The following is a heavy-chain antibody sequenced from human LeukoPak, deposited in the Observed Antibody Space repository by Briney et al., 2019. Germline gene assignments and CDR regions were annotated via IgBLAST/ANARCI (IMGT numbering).Heavy chain of an antibody. CDR3: ARDFRFLEDY. CDR2: IKGDGSEK. J-gene: IGHJ4*02. Sequence: QSGGSLRLSCAASGFTFSNYWMTWVRQAPGKGLEWVGNIKGDGSEKYYVVSVKGRFTISRDNTKNSLYLQMNSPRAEDTAVYYCARDFRFLEDYWGQGTLVTVSS. V-gene: IGHV3-7*01. CDR1: GFTFSNYW. D-gene: IGHD3-3*01.